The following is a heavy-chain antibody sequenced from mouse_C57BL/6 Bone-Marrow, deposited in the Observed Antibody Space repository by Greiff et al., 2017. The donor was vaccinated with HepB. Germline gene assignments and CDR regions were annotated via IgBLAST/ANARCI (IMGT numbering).Heavy chain of an antibody. CDR3: ARVAGYYFDY. V-gene: IGHV5-17*01. CDR1: GFTFSDYG. CDR2: ISSGSSTI. Sequence: EVQLVESGGGLVKPGGSLKLSCAASGFTFSDYGMHWVRQAPEKGLEWVAYISSGSSTIYYADTVKGRFTISRDNAKNTLFLQITSLRSEDTAMYYCARVAGYYFDYWGQGTTLTVSS. J-gene: IGHJ2*01.